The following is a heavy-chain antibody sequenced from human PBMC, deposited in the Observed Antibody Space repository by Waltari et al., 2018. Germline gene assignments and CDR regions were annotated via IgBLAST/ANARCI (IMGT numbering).Heavy chain of an antibody. CDR2: IYSGGNT. J-gene: IGHJ4*02. Sequence: EVQLVESGGVLIQPGGSLRLSCAASGLTVSSNYMSWVRQAPGKGREWVSVIYSGGNTYYADSVKGRSTIARDNTKNTLYLQMNSLRAEDTAVYYCARGDSGGYFYVMDYWGQGTLVTVSS. CDR3: ARGDSGGYFYVMDY. V-gene: IGHV3-53*01. CDR1: GLTVSSNY. D-gene: IGHD3-22*01.